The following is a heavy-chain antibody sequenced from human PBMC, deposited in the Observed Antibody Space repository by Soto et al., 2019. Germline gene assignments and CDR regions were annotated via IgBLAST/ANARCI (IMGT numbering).Heavy chain of an antibody. Sequence: GASVKVSCKASGYTFTGYYMHWVRQAPGQGLEWMGWINPNSGGTNYAQKFQGRVTMTRDTSISTAYMELSRLRSDDTAVYYCARDLGYRSGWNCFDYCRQGTLVTVSS. V-gene: IGHV1-2*02. J-gene: IGHJ4*02. CDR3: ARDLGYRSGWNCFDY. CDR2: INPNSGGT. CDR1: GYTFTGYY. D-gene: IGHD6-19*01.